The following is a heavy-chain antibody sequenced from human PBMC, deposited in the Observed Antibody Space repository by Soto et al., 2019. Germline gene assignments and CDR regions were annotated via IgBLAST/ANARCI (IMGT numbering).Heavy chain of an antibody. J-gene: IGHJ6*02. CDR3: ARDYGDYPDTVSYYYGMDV. CDR1: GFTFRSYA. CDR2: ISYDGSNK. D-gene: IGHD4-17*01. Sequence: QVQLVESGGGVVQPGRSLRLSCAASGFTFRSYAMHWVRQAPGKGLEWVAVISYDGSNKYYADSVKGRFTISRDNSKNTLYLQMNSLRAEDTAVYYCARDYGDYPDTVSYYYGMDVWGQGTTVTVSS. V-gene: IGHV3-30-3*01.